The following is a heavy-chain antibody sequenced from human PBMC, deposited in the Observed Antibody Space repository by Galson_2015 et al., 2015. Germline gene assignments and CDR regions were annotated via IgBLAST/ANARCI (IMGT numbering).Heavy chain of an antibody. J-gene: IGHJ4*02. V-gene: IGHV6-1*01. Sequence: CAISGDSVSSHSAAWNWIRQSPSRGLERLGRTYYRAQWYNDYAGSAKSRITINPDTSKNQFSMHLNSVTPEYPAVYYCARDLSLKRVSGPVSWYSSSWYYFDYWGQGTLVTVSS. D-gene: IGHD6-13*01. CDR1: GDSVSSHSAA. CDR3: ARDLSLKRVSGPVSWYSSSWYYFDY. CDR2: TYYRAQWYN.